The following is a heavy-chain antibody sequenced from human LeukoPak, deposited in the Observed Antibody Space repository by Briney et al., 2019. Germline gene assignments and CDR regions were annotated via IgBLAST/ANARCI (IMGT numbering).Heavy chain of an antibody. Sequence: GGSLRLSCAASGFTFSSYSMNWVRQAPGKGLEWVSSISSSSSYIYYADSVKGRFTISRDNAKNSLYLQMNSLRAEDTAVYYCARGSYDILTGVSRFDPWGQGTLVTVSS. D-gene: IGHD3-9*01. CDR2: ISSSSSYI. CDR1: GFTFSSYS. CDR3: ARGSYDILTGVSRFDP. V-gene: IGHV3-21*04. J-gene: IGHJ5*02.